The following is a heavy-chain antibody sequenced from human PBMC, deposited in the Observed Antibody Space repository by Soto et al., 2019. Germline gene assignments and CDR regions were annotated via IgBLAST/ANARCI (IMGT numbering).Heavy chain of an antibody. CDR2: IYHSGST. CDR1: GYSISSGYY. V-gene: IGHV4-38-2*01. CDR3: ARVRGYSYGHLDY. D-gene: IGHD5-18*01. Sequence: SETLSLTCAVSGYSISSGYYWGLIRQPPGKGLEWIGSIYHSGSTYYNPSLKSRVTISVDTSKNQFSLKLSSVTAADTAVYYCARVRGYSYGHLDYWGQGTLVTVSS. J-gene: IGHJ4*02.